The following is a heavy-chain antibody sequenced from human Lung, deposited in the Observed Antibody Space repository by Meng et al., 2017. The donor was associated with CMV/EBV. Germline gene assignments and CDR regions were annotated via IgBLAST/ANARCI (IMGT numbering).Heavy chain of an antibody. D-gene: IGHD2-2*01. V-gene: IGHV4-30-4*08. J-gene: IGHJ4*03. CDR2: VHHSRGT. Sequence: LXCTVSGGSISSGDFYWTWIRQSPGKGLEWIGYVHHSRGTYYNPSLRSRVVISAETSKNQFSLRLTSVTAADTAMYYCAREPPDYCTSASCDYFAYWXHGKXV. CDR3: AREPPDYCTSASCDYFAY. CDR1: GGSISSGDFY.